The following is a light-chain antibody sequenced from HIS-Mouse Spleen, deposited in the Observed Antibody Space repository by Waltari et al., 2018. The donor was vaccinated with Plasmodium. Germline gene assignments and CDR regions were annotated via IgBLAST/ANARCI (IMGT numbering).Light chain of an antibody. V-gene: IGLV2-11*01. CDR1: RRDFCGSNY. J-gene: IGLJ2*01. CDR2: DVS. CDR3: CSYAGSYTVV. Sequence: QSALTPPRPVSGSPEQSVTISCTGPRRDFCGSNYVSWYQHHPGKAPKLMIYDVSKRPSGVPDRFSGSKSGNTASLTISGLQAEDEADYYCCSYAGSYTVVFGGGTKLTVL.